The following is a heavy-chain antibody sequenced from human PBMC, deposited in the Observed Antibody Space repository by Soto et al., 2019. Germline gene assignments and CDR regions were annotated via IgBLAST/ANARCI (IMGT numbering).Heavy chain of an antibody. CDR2: ITGSTGTT. J-gene: IGHJ6*03. D-gene: IGHD2-2*01. V-gene: IGHV3-23*01. CDR1: GFTFSNFA. Sequence: PGGSLRLSCAASGFTFSNFAMSWVRHAPGKGLEWVSEITGSTGTTYYADSVRGRFIISRDNSQNTLHLQMNSLRPEDTAVYYCAKDTSSSPYYMDVWGKGTTVTSP. CDR3: AKDTSSSPYYMDV.